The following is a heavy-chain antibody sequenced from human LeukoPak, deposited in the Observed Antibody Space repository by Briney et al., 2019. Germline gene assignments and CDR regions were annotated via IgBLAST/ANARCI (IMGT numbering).Heavy chain of an antibody. J-gene: IGHJ4*02. CDR2: MNPSSGNT. CDR3: ARGIEMAASP. V-gene: IGHV1-8*01. CDR1: GYTFISYD. D-gene: IGHD5-24*01. Sequence: ASVKVSCKASGYTFISYDINWVRQATGKGLEWMGWMNPSSGNTGYAQKFQGRVTMSRNTSISTAYMEVSSLRSEDTAVYYCARGIEMAASPWGQGTLVTVSS.